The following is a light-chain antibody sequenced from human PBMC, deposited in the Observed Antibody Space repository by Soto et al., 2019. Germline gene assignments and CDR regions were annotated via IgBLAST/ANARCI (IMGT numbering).Light chain of an antibody. CDR1: SSTVGGFNV. CDR2: EGI. Sequence: LTQPASVSGSPGQSITISCTGTSSTVGGFNVVSWYQQHPGKAPKVIIYEGIKRPSGISNRFSGSNSGSTASLTISGLQAEDEADYYCCSYVGATTYVFGTGTKATVL. V-gene: IGLV2-23*01. J-gene: IGLJ1*01. CDR3: CSYVGATTYV.